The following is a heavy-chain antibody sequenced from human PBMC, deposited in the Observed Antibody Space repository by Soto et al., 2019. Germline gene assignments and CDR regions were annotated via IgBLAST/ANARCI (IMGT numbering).Heavy chain of an antibody. Sequence: SVTVSCKASGGTFSSYAISWVRQAPGQGLEWMGGIIPIFGTANYAQKCQCRVTITADKSTSTSYRELSWLCSEDTAVYYFARDDYGVTPGYHHWFDPWG. J-gene: IGHJ5*02. V-gene: IGHV1-69*06. D-gene: IGHD4-17*01. CDR1: GGTFSSYA. CDR2: IIPIFGTA. CDR3: ARDDYGVTPGYHHWFDP.